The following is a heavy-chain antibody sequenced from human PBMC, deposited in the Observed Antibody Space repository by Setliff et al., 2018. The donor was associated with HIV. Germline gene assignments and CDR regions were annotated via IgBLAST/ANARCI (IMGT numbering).Heavy chain of an antibody. CDR1: GFTFGDYA. J-gene: IGHJ6*02. CDR2: IRSKAYGGTT. D-gene: IGHD2-15*01. CDR3: TRDSPGGNSYYYGMDV. V-gene: IGHV3-49*04. Sequence: PGGSLRLSCTASGFTFGDYAMSWVRQAPGKGLEWVGFIRSKAYGGTTEYAASVKGRFTISRDDSKSIAYLQMNSLKTEDTAVYYCTRDSPGGNSYYYGMDVWGQGTTVTVSS.